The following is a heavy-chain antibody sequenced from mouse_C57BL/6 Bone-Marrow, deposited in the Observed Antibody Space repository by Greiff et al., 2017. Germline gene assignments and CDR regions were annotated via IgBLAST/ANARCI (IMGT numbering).Heavy chain of an antibody. CDR1: GYTFTSYW. Sequence: QVQLQQPGAELVMPGASVKLSCKASGYTFTSYWMHWVKQRPGQGLEWIGEIDPSDSYTNYNQKFKGKSTLTVYKSSSTAYMQLSSLTSEDSAVYYCARDYGYEGGYAMDYWGQGTSVTVSS. V-gene: IGHV1-69*01. J-gene: IGHJ4*01. D-gene: IGHD2-2*01. CDR2: IDPSDSYT. CDR3: ARDYGYEGGYAMDY.